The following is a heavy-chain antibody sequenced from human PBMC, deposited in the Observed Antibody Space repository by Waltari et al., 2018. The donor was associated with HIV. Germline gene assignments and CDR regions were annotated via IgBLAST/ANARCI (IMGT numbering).Heavy chain of an antibody. J-gene: IGHJ3*02. CDR1: GGSLSGFY. D-gene: IGHD3-10*01. Sequence: QVQLQQWGAGLLKPSETLSLTCAVYGGSLSGFYWSWIRQPPGKGLEWIGEINRSGSANFNPSLESRVTISVDTSKNQFSLTVNSVTAADTSMYYCARGMPTVLRVGDAFDIWGQGTLVTVSS. V-gene: IGHV4-34*02. CDR3: ARGMPTVLRVGDAFDI. CDR2: INRSGSA.